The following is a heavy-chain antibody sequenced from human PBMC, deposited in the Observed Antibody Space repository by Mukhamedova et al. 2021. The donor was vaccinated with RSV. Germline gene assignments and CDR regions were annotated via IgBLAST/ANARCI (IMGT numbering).Heavy chain of an antibody. J-gene: IGHJ4*02. V-gene: IGHV3-43*01. D-gene: IGHD3-9*01. Sequence: GRFTISRDNSKNSLYLQMNSLRTEDTALYYCAKDVILTGHYSWVDYWGQGTLVTVSS. CDR3: AKDVILTGHYSWVDY.